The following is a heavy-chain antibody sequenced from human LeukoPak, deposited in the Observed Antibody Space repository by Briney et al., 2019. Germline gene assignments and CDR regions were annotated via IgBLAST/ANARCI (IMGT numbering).Heavy chain of an antibody. CDR3: ARTGTTGWFDP. V-gene: IGHV5-51*01. D-gene: IGHD1-1*01. CDR2: IYPGDSDT. J-gene: IGHJ5*02. Sequence: IIYPGDSDTRYSPSFQGQVTISADKSISIAYLQWSSLKASDTAMYYCARTGTTGWFDPWGQGTLVTVSS.